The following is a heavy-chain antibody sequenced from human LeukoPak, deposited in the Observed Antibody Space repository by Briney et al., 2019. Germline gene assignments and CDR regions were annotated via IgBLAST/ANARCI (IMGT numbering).Heavy chain of an antibody. CDR2: ISGSSSSI. Sequence: PGGSLRLSCAASGFIFSSSAVTWVRQTPGKALEWVSAISGSSSSIYYADYVKCRFTISRDNSKSTLYLQMNSLRAEDTAIYYCAFLGSGEKIYWGQGTLVTVSS. V-gene: IGHV3-23*01. CDR1: GFIFSSSA. D-gene: IGHD3-10*01. CDR3: AFLGSGEKIY. J-gene: IGHJ4*02.